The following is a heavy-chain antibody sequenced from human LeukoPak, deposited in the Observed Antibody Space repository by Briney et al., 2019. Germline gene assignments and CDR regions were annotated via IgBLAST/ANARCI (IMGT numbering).Heavy chain of an antibody. CDR3: ARDVGWRGMNYYMDV. D-gene: IGHD3-3*01. V-gene: IGHV4-4*07. CDR2: IDDSGNT. J-gene: IGHJ6*03. CDR1: GGSINNYY. Sequence: SETLSLTCTVSGGSINNYYWSWIRQPAGTGLEWIGRIDDSGNTHYKPSFKSRVTISVDASKNQFSLKLSSVTAADTAMYYCARDVGWRGMNYYMDVWGKGTTVTVSS.